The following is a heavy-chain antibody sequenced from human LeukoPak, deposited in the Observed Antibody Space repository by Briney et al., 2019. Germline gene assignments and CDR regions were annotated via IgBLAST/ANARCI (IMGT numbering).Heavy chain of an antibody. CDR1: GFTFSDYY. CDR2: ISSSGSTI. CDR3: ARDLNTVNYYDGSGAGGDY. V-gene: IGHV3-11*01. J-gene: IGHJ4*02. Sequence: GGSLRLSCAASGFTFSDYYMSWIRQAPGKGLEWVSYISSSGSTIYYADSVKGRFTISRDNAKNSLYQQMNSLRAEDTAVYYCARDLNTVNYYDGSGAGGDYWGQGTLVTVSS. D-gene: IGHD3-22*01.